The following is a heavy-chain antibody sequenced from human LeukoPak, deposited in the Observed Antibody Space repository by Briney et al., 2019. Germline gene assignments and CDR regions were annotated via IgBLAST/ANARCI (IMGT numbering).Heavy chain of an antibody. Sequence: PSETLSLTCAVSGYSISSGYYWGWIRQPPGKGLEWIGSIYHSGSTYYNPSLKSRVTISVDTSMNQFSLKLSSVAAADTAVYYCASVRDSGSDDLDAFDIWGQGTMVTVSS. CDR3: ASVRDSGSDDLDAFDI. J-gene: IGHJ3*02. CDR1: GYSISSGYY. CDR2: IYHSGST. V-gene: IGHV4-38-2*01. D-gene: IGHD1-26*01.